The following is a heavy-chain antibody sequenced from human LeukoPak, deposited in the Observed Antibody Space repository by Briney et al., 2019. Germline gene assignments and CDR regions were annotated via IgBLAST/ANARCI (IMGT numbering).Heavy chain of an antibody. Sequence: GGSLRLSCAASGFTVSSNYMSWVRQAPGKGLEWVSVIYSGGSTYYADSVKGRFTISRDNSKNTLYLQMNSLRAEDTAVYYCAKDFPRIDMIVVPRGDYWGQGTLVTVSS. V-gene: IGHV3-66*01. CDR2: IYSGGST. CDR3: AKDFPRIDMIVVPRGDY. D-gene: IGHD3-22*01. J-gene: IGHJ4*02. CDR1: GFTVSSNY.